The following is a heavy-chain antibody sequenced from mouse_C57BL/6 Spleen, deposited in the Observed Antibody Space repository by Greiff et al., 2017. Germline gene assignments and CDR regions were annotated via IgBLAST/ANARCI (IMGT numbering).Heavy chain of an antibody. J-gene: IGHJ3*01. D-gene: IGHD4-1*01. CDR1: EYEFPSHD. V-gene: IGHV5-2*01. Sequence: EVMLVESGGGLVQPGESLKLSCESNEYEFPSHDMSWVRKTPEKRLELVAAINSDGGSTYYPATMERRFIISRDNTKKTLYLQLSSLRSEDTALYYCARQSKLGGFAYWGQGTLVTVSA. CDR2: INSDGGST. CDR3: ARQSKLGGFAY.